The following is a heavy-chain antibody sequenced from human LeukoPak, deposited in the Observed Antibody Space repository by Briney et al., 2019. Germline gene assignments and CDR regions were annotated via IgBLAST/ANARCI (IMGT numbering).Heavy chain of an antibody. CDR2: MRYDGTNK. V-gene: IGHV3-30*02. CDR3: AKESGDHFEAFDI. D-gene: IGHD1-26*01. CDR1: GFTFSTYG. Sequence: GGSLRLSCAASGFTFSTYGMHWVRQAPGKGLEWVAFMRYDGTNKYYADSVKGRFTISRDNSKTTLYLQMNSLGAEDTAVYYCAKESGDHFEAFDIWGQGTMVTVSS. J-gene: IGHJ3*02.